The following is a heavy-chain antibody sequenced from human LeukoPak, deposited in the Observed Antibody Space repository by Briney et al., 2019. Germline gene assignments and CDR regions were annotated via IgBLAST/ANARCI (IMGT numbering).Heavy chain of an antibody. CDR1: GYTFTSYD. CDR2: MNPNSGNT. J-gene: IGHJ4*02. CDR3: ARDYYDSSGYYYFDY. Sequence: ASVKVSCKASGYTFTSYDTNWVRQATGQGLEWMGWMNPNSGNTGYAQKFQGRVTMTRNTSISTAYMELRSLRSNDTAVYYCARDYYDSSGYYYFDYWGQGTLVTVSS. V-gene: IGHV1-8*01. D-gene: IGHD3-22*01.